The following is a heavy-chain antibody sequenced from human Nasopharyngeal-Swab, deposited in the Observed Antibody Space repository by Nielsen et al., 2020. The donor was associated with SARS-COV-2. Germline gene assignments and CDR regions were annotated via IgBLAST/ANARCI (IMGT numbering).Heavy chain of an antibody. CDR2: INPNSGGT. D-gene: IGHD3-10*01. CDR1: GYTFTGYY. Sequence: ASVKVSCKASGYTFTGYYMHWVRQAPGQGLEWMGRINPNSGGTNYAQKFQGRVTITADESTSTAYMELSSLRSEDTAVYYCARDPVAPYYYGSGSLGYWGQGTLVTVSS. V-gene: IGHV1-2*06. CDR3: ARDPVAPYYYGSGSLGY. J-gene: IGHJ4*02.